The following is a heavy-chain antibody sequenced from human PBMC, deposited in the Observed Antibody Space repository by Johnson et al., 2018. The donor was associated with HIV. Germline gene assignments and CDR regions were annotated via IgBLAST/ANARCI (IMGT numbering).Heavy chain of an antibody. CDR1: GLNFSDYG. V-gene: IGHV3-30*04. J-gene: IGHJ3*02. CDR2: ISFDGSNE. D-gene: IGHD3-22*01. CDR3: ARGRIGTIVMDLGGGAFDI. Sequence: QVQLVESGGGVVQPGMFVTLSCAASGLNFSDYGMHWVRQAPGKGLEWVAVISFDGSNEYYTDSVKGRFTISRDNSKNTLQLQMNRLRTEDTAIYYCARGRIGTIVMDLGGGAFDIWGQGKLVTVSS.